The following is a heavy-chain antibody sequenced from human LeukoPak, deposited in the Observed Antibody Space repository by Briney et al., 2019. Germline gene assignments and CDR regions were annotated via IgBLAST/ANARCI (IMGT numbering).Heavy chain of an antibody. CDR3: ARRGCSSTSCYRYWFDP. CDR1: GGSISSSSHY. J-gene: IGHJ5*02. Sequence: SETLSLTCTVSGGSISSSSHYWGWIRQPPGKGLEFIGNIYETGSTYYNPSLKSRVTIFVDTSKNQFSLKLSSVTAADTAVYYCARRGCSSTSCYRYWFDPWGQGTLVTVSS. CDR2: IYETGST. D-gene: IGHD2-2*01. V-gene: IGHV4-39*01.